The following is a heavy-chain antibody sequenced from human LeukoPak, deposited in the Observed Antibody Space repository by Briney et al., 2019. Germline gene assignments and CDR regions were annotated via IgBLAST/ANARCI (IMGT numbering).Heavy chain of an antibody. CDR2: INPNSGGT. D-gene: IGHD5-12*01. CDR3: ARAYIVATKPLDY. J-gene: IGHJ4*02. Sequence: ASVKVSCKASGYTFTGYYMHWVRQAPGQGLEWMGWINPNSGGTNYAQKFQGRVTMTRDTSISTAYMELSRLRSDDTAVYYCARAYIVATKPLDYWGRGTLVTVSS. CDR1: GYTFTGYY. V-gene: IGHV1-2*02.